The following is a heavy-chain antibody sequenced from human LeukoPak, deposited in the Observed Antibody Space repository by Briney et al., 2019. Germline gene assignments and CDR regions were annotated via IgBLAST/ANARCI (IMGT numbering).Heavy chain of an antibody. Sequence: ASVKVSCKASGYTFTSYGINWVRQATGQGLEWMGWMNPNSGNTGYAQKLQGRVTMTRNTSISTAYMELSSLRSEDTAVYYCARGGGRQLFNNWFDPWGQGTLVTVSS. J-gene: IGHJ5*02. CDR1: GYTFTSYG. D-gene: IGHD6-13*01. CDR2: MNPNSGNT. V-gene: IGHV1-8*02. CDR3: ARGGGRQLFNNWFDP.